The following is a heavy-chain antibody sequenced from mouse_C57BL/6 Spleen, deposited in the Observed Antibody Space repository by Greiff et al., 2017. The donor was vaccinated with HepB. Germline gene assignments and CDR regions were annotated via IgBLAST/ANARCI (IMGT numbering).Heavy chain of an antibody. CDR2: ISYSGST. D-gene: IGHD1-1*02. Sequence: EVMLVESGPGMVKPSQSLSLTCTVTGYSITSGYDWHWIRHFPGNKLEWMGYISYSGSTNYNPSLKSRISITHDTSKNHFFLKLNSVTTEDTATYYCARDCGKRSYWYFDVWGTGTTVTVSS. V-gene: IGHV3-1*01. CDR3: ARDCGKRSYWYFDV. CDR1: GYSITSGYD. J-gene: IGHJ1*03.